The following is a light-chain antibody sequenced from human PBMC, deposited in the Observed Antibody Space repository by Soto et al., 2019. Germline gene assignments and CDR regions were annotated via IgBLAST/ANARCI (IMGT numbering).Light chain of an antibody. CDR1: SSDIGAYKY. Sequence: QSALTQPASVSGSPGQSITISCTGTSSDIGAYKYVAWYQQQSGQAPKLMTYEVNNRPSGVSNRFSGSKSGNTASLTIAGLQAEDEADYYCCSYTSSNTAVFGGGTQLTVL. J-gene: IGLJ3*02. CDR3: CSYTSSNTAV. V-gene: IGLV2-14*01. CDR2: EVN.